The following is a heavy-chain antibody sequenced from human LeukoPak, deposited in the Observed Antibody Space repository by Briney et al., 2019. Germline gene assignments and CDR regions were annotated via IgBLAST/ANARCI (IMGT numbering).Heavy chain of an antibody. V-gene: IGHV1-24*01. CDR2: FDPEDGET. Sequence: ASVKVSCKVSGYTLTELSMHWVRQAPGKGLEWMGGFDPEDGETIYAQKFQGRVTTTEDTSTDTAYMELSSLRSEDTAVYYCATKIYNYYGMDVWSQGTTVTVSS. CDR1: GYTLTELS. CDR3: ATKIYNYYGMDV. J-gene: IGHJ6*02.